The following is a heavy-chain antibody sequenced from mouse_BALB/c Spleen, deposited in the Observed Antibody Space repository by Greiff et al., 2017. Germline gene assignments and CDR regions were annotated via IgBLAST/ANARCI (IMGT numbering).Heavy chain of an antibody. J-gene: IGHJ2*01. D-gene: IGHD1-1*01. CDR2: IYPGNSDT. Sequence: EVQLQQSGTVLARPGASVKMSCKASGYSFTSYWMHWVKQRPGQGLEWIGAIYPGNSDTSYNQKFKGKAKLTAVTSASTAYMELSSLTNEDSAVYYCTRAYGSSYDYWGQGTTLTVSS. CDR3: TRAYGSSYDY. CDR1: GYSFTSYW. V-gene: IGHV1-5*01.